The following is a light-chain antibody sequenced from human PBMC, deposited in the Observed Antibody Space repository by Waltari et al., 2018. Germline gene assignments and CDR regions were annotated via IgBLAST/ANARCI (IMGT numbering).Light chain of an antibody. CDR2: GAS. V-gene: IGKV3-20*01. J-gene: IGKJ1*01. Sequence: EIVLTQSPGTLSLSPGARATLSCRASQSISRYLAWYQQKPGQAPRLLIYGASTRATGIPDRFSGSGSGTDFSLTISRLESEDFAVYYCQKYVNLPATFGQGTKVEIK. CDR1: QSISRY. CDR3: QKYVNLPAT.